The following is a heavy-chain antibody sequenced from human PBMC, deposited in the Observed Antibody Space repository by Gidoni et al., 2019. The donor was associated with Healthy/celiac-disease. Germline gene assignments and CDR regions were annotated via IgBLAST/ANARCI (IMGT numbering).Heavy chain of an antibody. CDR2: IYYSGRT. J-gene: IGHJ3*02. CDR3: ARNCLSGYDLDAFDI. CDR1: GGSISSSSYY. V-gene: IGHV4-39*01. D-gene: IGHD5-12*01. Sequence: QLQLQESGPGLVKPSETLSLTCTVSGGSISSSSYYWGWIRQPPGKGLAWIGSIYYSGRTYYNPSLKSRVTISVDTSKNQFSLKLSSVTAADTAVYYCARNCLSGYDLDAFDIWGQGTMVTVSS.